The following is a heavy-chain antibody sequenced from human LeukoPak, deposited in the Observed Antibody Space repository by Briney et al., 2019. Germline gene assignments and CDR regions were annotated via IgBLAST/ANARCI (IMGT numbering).Heavy chain of an antibody. CDR2: ISYDGSNK. CDR1: GFTFSSYG. Sequence: GGSLRLSCAASGFTFSSYGMHWVRQAPGRGLEWVAVISYDGSNKYYADSVKGRFTISRDNSKNTLYLQMNSLRAEDTAVYYCAKDQLDTATLYYFDYWGQGTLVTVSS. V-gene: IGHV3-30*18. D-gene: IGHD5-18*01. CDR3: AKDQLDTATLYYFDY. J-gene: IGHJ4*02.